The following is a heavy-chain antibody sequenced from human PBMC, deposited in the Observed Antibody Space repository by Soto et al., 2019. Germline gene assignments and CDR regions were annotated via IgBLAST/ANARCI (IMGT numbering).Heavy chain of an antibody. D-gene: IGHD6-13*01. J-gene: IGHJ6*03. Sequence: EVQLVESGGGLVKPGGSLRLSCAASGFTFSSYSMNWVRQAPGKGLEWVSSISSSSSYIYYADSVKGRFTISRDNAKNSLYLQMNSLRAEDTAVYYCARIRGPNSSSWQNYYYYYYMDVWGKGTTVTVSS. V-gene: IGHV3-21*01. CDR1: GFTFSSYS. CDR3: ARIRGPNSSSWQNYYYYYYMDV. CDR2: ISSSSSYI.